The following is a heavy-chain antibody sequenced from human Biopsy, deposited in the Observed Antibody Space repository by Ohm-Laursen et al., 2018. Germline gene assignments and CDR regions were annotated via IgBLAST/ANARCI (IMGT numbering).Heavy chain of an antibody. CDR2: ISYDGSKK. J-gene: IGHJ4*02. CDR3: AKIAFDSSGANTMRDY. Sequence: SLRLSCAASGFIFDDYAMHWVRQAPGKGLQWVAFISYDGSKKDYGDSVKGRFTISRDNSKNTLYLQMNNLRAEDTAVYYCAKIAFDSSGANTMRDYWGQGTLVTVFS. V-gene: IGHV3-30*18. CDR1: GFIFDDYA. D-gene: IGHD3-22*01.